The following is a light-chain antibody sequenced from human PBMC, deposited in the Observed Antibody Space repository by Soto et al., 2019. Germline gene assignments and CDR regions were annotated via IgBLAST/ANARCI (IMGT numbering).Light chain of an antibody. CDR3: QQYDYWPV. Sequence: EIVMTQSPATLSVSPGERATLSCRASQNVNTNLAWYQQKPGQAPRLLIYGASTRATGIPARFSGSGSETEFTLTISSLQSEDFAVYYCQQYDYWPVFGGGTKVDIK. J-gene: IGKJ4*01. CDR1: QNVNTN. CDR2: GAS. V-gene: IGKV3-15*01.